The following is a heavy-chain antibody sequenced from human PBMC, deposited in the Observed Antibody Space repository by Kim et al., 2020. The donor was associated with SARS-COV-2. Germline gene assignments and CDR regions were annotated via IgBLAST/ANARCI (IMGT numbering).Heavy chain of an antibody. CDR3: ARGDRLRYFDWLLDY. V-gene: IGHV4-4*07. J-gene: IGHJ4*02. CDR1: GGSISSYY. Sequence: SETLSLTCTVSGGSISSYYWSWIRQPAGKGLEWIGRIYTSGSTNYNPSLKSRVTMSVDTSKNQFSLKLSSVTAADTAVYYCARGDRLRYFDWLLDYWGQGTLVTVSS. CDR2: IYTSGST. D-gene: IGHD3-9*01.